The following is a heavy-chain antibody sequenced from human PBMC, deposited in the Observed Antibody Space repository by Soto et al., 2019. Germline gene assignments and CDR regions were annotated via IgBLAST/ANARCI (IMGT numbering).Heavy chain of an antibody. V-gene: IGHV3-33*01. CDR2: IWYDGSNK. CDR1: GFTFSSYG. J-gene: IGHJ6*02. CDR3: ARIVVTAICGMDV. D-gene: IGHD2-21*02. Sequence: QVQLVESGGGVVQPGRSLRLSCAASGFTFSSYGMHWVRQAPGKGLEWVAVIWYDGSNKYYADSVKGRFTISRDNSKNTLYLQMNSLRAEDTAVYYCARIVVTAICGMDVWGQGTRSPSP.